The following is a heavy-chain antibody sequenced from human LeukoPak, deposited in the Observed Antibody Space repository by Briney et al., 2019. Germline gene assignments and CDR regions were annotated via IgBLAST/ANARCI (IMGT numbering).Heavy chain of an antibody. CDR3: ARETNWTFDY. J-gene: IGHJ4*02. CDR1: GGSISSSSYY. CDR2: IYYSGST. Sequence: SETLSLTCTVSGGSISSSSYYWGWIRQPPGKGLEWIGSIYYSGSTNYNPSLESRVTMSMDTSNNYFSLKLSSVTAADTAVYYCARETNWTFDYWGQGTLVTVSS. D-gene: IGHD1-20*01. V-gene: IGHV4-39*07.